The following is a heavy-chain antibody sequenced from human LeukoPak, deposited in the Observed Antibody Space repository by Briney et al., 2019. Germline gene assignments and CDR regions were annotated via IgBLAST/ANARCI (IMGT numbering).Heavy chain of an antibody. CDR3: ARDKGSGWYYFDY. CDR1: GYTFTSYA. J-gene: IGHJ4*02. D-gene: IGHD6-19*01. Sequence: SVKVSCKASGYTFTSYAISWVRQAPGQGLEWMGRIIPILGIANYAQKFQGRVTITADKSTSTAYMELSSLRSEDTAVYYCARDKGSGWYYFDYWGQGTLVTVSS. V-gene: IGHV1-69*04. CDR2: IIPILGIA.